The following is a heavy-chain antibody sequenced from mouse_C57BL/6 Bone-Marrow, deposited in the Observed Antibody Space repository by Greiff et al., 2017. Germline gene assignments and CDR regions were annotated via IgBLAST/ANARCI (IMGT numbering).Heavy chain of an antibody. CDR1: GYTFTSYW. CDR3: ARSNWDPYYAMDY. J-gene: IGHJ4*01. CDR2: TDPSDSYT. V-gene: IGHV1-69*01. D-gene: IGHD4-1*01. Sequence: QVQLKQPGAELVMPGASVKLSCKASGYTFTSYWMHWVKQRPGQGLEWIGETDPSDSYTNYNQKFKGKSTLTVDKSSSTAYMQLSSLTSEDSAVYYCARSNWDPYYAMDYWGQGTSVTVSS.